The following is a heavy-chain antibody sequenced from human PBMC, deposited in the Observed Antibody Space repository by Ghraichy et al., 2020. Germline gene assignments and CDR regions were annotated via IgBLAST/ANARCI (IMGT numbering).Heavy chain of an antibody. CDR3: ARDRGKGYCSSTSCRPGDYYYYYGMDV. Sequence: SDTLSLTCTVSGGSVSSGSYYWSWIRQPPGKGLEWIGYIYYSGRTNYNPSLKSRVTISVDTSKNQFSLKLSSVTAADTAVYYCARDRGKGYCSSTSCRPGDYYYYYGMDVWGQGTTVTVSS. CDR2: IYYSGRT. CDR1: GGSVSSGSYY. V-gene: IGHV4-61*01. D-gene: IGHD2-2*01. J-gene: IGHJ6*02.